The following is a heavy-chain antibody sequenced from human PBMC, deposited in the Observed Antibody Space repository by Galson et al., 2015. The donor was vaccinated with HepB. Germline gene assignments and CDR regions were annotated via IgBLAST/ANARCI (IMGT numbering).Heavy chain of an antibody. Sequence: SLRLSCAASGFTFSDYAVHWVRQAPGKGLEWVAVISYDGSNKYYADSVKGRFTISRDNSRNTLYLQMNSLRAEDTAIYYCAGQIVVPGTIDYWGQGTLVTVSS. CDR3: AGQIVVPGTIDY. D-gene: IGHD6-19*01. CDR2: ISYDGSNK. CDR1: GFTFSDYA. V-gene: IGHV3-30*04. J-gene: IGHJ4*02.